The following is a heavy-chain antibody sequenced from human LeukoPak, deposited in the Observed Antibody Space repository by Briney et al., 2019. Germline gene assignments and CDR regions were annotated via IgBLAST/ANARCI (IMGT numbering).Heavy chain of an antibody. CDR3: ARVYFDRFGGPGDYFDY. V-gene: IGHV4-39*07. D-gene: IGHD3-10*01. Sequence: PSETLSLTCTVSGGSLSSSSYYWGWIRQPPGKGLEWIGSIYYSGSTYYNTSLKSGVPISVDTSKNQFSLKLSSVTAADTAVYYCARVYFDRFGGPGDYFDYWGQGTLVTVSS. CDR2: IYYSGST. CDR1: GGSLSSSSYY. J-gene: IGHJ4*02.